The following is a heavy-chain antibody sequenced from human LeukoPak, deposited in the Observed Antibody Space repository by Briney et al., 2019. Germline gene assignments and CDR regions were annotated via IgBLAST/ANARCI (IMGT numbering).Heavy chain of an antibody. J-gene: IGHJ4*02. CDR1: GFSFSSYA. CDR3: AREVTPYY. Sequence: GGSLRLSCAAPGFSFSSYAMSWVRQAPGKGLEWVSYISSSSSTIYYADSVKGRFTISRDNAKNSLYLQMNSLRAEDTAVYYCAREVTPYYWGQGTLVAVSS. D-gene: IGHD2-21*02. V-gene: IGHV3-48*01. CDR2: ISSSSSTI.